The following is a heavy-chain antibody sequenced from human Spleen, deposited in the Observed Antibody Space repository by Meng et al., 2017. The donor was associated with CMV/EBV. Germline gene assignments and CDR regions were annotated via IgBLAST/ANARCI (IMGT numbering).Heavy chain of an antibody. Sequence: KVSCKGSGYSFTSYWIGWVRQMPGKGLEWMGIIYPGDSDTRYSPSFQGQVTISADKSISTAYLQWSSLKASDTAMYYCARLGDTTSGITGTPGYFDYWGQGTLVTVSS. V-gene: IGHV5-51*01. CDR1: GYSFTSYW. CDR3: ARLGDTTSGITGTPGYFDY. J-gene: IGHJ4*02. D-gene: IGHD1-20*01. CDR2: IYPGDSDT.